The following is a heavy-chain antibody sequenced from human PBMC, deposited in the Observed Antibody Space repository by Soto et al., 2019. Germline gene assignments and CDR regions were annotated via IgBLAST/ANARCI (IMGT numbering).Heavy chain of an antibody. CDR1: RFSFSNYA. CDR2: ISGSGHST. V-gene: IGHV3-23*01. J-gene: IGHJ6*02. Sequence: VGSLRLSCAASRFSFSNYAMSWVRQAPGKGLEWVSTISGSGHSTYYADSVRGRFTFSRDNSKNTLYLQMNSLRAEDTAVYYCAKDRDHYYYYYGMDVWGQGTAVTVSS. CDR3: AKDRDHYYYYYGMDV.